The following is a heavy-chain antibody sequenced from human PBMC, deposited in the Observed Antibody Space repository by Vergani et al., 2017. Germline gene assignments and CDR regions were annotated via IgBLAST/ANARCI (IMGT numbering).Heavy chain of an antibody. D-gene: IGHD6-19*01. CDR3: ARAQWLPIDYFDY. J-gene: IGHJ4*02. CDR1: GGSLSSSV. V-gene: IGHV1-18*01. Sequence: QVHLVQSGTEVKKPGSSVKVSCKASGGSLSSSVITWVRQAPGQGLEWMGWISAYNGNTNYAPKLQGRVTMTTDTAKSTAYMELRSLRSDDTAVYYCARAQWLPIDYFDYWGQGTLVTVSS. CDR2: ISAYNGNT.